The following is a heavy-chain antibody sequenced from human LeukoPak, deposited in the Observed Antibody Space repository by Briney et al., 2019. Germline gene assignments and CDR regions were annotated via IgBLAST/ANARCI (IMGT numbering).Heavy chain of an antibody. Sequence: GGSLRLSCAASGFTFSSDAMTWVRQAPGKGLEWASSISSSSSYIYYADSVKGRFTISRDNAKNSLYLQMNSLRAEDTAVYYCASLKWFDAFDIWGQGTMVTVSS. CDR2: ISSSSSYI. D-gene: IGHD3-22*01. CDR1: GFTFSSDA. J-gene: IGHJ3*02. V-gene: IGHV3-21*01. CDR3: ASLKWFDAFDI.